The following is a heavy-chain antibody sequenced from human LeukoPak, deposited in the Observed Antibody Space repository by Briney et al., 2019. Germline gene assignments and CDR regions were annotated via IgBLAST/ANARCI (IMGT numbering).Heavy chain of an antibody. Sequence: PSETLSLTCTVSGGPISSYYWSWIRQPPGKGLEWIGYIYYSGSTNYNPSLKSRVTISVDTSKNQFSLKLGSVTAADTAVYYCASTAGYSGYDYWGQGTLVTVSS. CDR1: GGPISSYY. CDR2: IYYSGST. CDR3: ASTAGYSGYDY. V-gene: IGHV4-59*01. D-gene: IGHD5-12*01. J-gene: IGHJ4*02.